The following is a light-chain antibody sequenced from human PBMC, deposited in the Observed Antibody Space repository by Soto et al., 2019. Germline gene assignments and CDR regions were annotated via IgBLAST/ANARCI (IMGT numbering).Light chain of an antibody. CDR3: QQSYSTLTWT. V-gene: IGKV1-39*01. Sequence: DIQMTQSPSSLSASVGDRVTITCRASQSIISYLNWYQQKPGKAPKLLIYAASSVQSGVPSRFSGSGSGTDFTLTISSRQPEDFATYYCQQSYSTLTWTFGQGTKVEIK. CDR2: AAS. CDR1: QSIISY. J-gene: IGKJ1*01.